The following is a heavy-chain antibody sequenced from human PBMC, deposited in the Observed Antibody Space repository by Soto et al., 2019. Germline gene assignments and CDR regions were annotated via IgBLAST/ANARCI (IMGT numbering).Heavy chain of an antibody. Sequence: QLLESGGGFVQPGGSLRLYCAASGFIFSRSAMGWVRQAPGKGLEWVSSISSSGYSPYYADSVKGRFTIFRNTSKNTLSLQINVLRAEDTAVYYCAKEGSCSGGSCHWVFESCGQGTLVIVSS. CDR3: AKEGSCSGGSCHWVFES. D-gene: IGHD2-15*01. CDR2: ISSSGYSP. J-gene: IGHJ4*02. CDR1: GFIFSRSA. V-gene: IGHV3-23*01.